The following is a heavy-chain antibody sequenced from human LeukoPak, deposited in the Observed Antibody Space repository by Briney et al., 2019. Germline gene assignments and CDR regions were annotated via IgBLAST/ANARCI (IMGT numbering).Heavy chain of an antibody. Sequence: SETLSLTCTVSGGSISTYYWIWIRQPPGKGLEWIGYIYYSGNTNYNPSLKSRVTISLDTSKNQFSLQLSSVTAADTAVYYCARRARATGGGDYFDYWGQGTLVTVSS. D-gene: IGHD2-15*01. CDR1: GGSISTYY. V-gene: IGHV4-59*08. J-gene: IGHJ4*02. CDR2: IYYSGNT. CDR3: ARRARATGGGDYFDY.